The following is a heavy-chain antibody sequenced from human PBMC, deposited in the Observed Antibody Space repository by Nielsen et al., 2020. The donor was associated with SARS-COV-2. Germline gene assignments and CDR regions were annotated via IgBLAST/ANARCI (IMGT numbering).Heavy chain of an antibody. CDR1: DNSFTSYW. CDR2: IDLSDSYT. D-gene: IGHD5-12*01. V-gene: IGHV5-10-1*01. Sequence: GESLKNSCKGSDNSFTSYWISWVRQMPGKGLEWMGKIDLSDSYTKYSPSFQGHVTISVDKSISTAYLQWSSLKASDTAMYYCARHSGSLNYFDYWGQGTLVTVSS. J-gene: IGHJ4*02. CDR3: ARHSGSLNYFDY.